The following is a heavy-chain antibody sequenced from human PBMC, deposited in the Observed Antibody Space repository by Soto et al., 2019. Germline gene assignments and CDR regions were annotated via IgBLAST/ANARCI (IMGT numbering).Heavy chain of an antibody. CDR2: ISWNSGSI. D-gene: IGHD2-2*01. CDR3: AKEKGWDIVEVPPAIYFDY. Sequence: EVQLVESGGGLVQPGRSLRLSCAASGFTFDDYAMHWVRQAPGKGLEWVSGISWNSGSISYADSVKGRFTISRDNANNTLDRLMDSLTAKDTALYYCAKEKGWDIVEVPPAIYFDYWCQGTLVTVSS. J-gene: IGHJ4*02. CDR1: GFTFDDYA. V-gene: IGHV3-9*01.